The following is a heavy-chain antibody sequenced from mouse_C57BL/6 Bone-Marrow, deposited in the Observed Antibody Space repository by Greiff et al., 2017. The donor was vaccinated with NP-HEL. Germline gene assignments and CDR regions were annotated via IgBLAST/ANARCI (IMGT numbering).Heavy chain of an antibody. CDR1: GYPSGSTW. CDR3: AREDDGYYGTWFAY. V-gene: IGHV1-80*01. CDR2: IYPGDGDT. D-gene: IGHD2-3*01. Sequence: QVRLQQSGAELVKLGASVKISCKAPGYPSGSTWMNWLKRRPGRGFGWFGQIYPGDGDTNYNGKFKGKATLTADKSSSTAYMQLSSLTSEDSAVYFCAREDDGYYGTWFAYWGQGTLVTVSA. J-gene: IGHJ3*01.